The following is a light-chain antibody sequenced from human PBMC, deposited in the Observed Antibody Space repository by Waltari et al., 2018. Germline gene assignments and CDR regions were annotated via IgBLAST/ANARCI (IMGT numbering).Light chain of an antibody. J-gene: IGLJ2*01. CDR2: ANS. Sequence: QSVLTQSPSASGAPGQRVTIPCSGSDSNLGSNAVNRYHQFPGTAPKLLISANSQRPPGVPGRFSGSKSGTSASLAISGLQSEDEADYFCAAWDDSLNGWIFGGGTKLTVL. V-gene: IGLV1-44*01. CDR1: DSNLGSNA. CDR3: AAWDDSLNGWI.